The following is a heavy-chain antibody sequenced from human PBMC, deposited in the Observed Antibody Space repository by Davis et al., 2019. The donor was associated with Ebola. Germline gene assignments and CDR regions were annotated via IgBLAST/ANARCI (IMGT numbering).Heavy chain of an antibody. V-gene: IGHV3-33*01. CDR2: IWYDGSNK. Sequence: PGGSLRLSCAASGLTFSSYGMHWVRQAPGKGLEWVAVIWYDGSNKYYADSVKGRFTISRDNSKNTLYLQMNSLRAEDTAVYYCASHYREKWELLQNRDDAFDIWGQGTMVTVSS. J-gene: IGHJ3*02. D-gene: IGHD1-26*01. CDR1: GLTFSSYG. CDR3: ASHYREKWELLQNRDDAFDI.